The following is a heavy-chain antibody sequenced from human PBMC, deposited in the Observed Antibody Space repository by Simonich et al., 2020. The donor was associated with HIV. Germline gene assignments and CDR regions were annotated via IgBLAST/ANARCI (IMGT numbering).Heavy chain of an antibody. CDR1: GGSIKNYY. CDR2: SYYSGGT. Sequence: QVLLQESGPGVVKPSETLSLTCSVAGGSIKNYYWCWIRQPPGKGLEWIGYSYYSGGTYYSPSLKSRVTISLDTSKNQFSLKVNSVTAADTAVYYCASTVDTAIDYWGQGILVTVSS. J-gene: IGHJ4*02. D-gene: IGHD5-18*01. CDR3: ASTVDTAIDY. V-gene: IGHV4-59*08.